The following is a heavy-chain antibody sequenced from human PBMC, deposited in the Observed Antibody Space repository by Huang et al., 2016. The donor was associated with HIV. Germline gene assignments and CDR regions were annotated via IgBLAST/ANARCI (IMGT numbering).Heavy chain of an antibody. CDR3: ARDATKNPRGWFDP. CDR2: INHLGSP. D-gene: IGHD3-10*01. J-gene: IGHJ5*02. CDR1: GGSLSGYY. V-gene: IGHV4-34*02. Sequence: QVHLQQWGAGQLRSAETLSLTCAVYGGSLSGYYWSWLRQTPGKGLEWIGEINHLGSPNYNPSLKSRVSISMDGSKKQFSLKLRSISDADTAVYFCARDATKNPRGWFDPWGQGTLVTVSS.